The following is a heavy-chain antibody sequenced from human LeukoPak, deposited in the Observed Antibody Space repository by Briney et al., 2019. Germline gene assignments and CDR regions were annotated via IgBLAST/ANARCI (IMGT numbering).Heavy chain of an antibody. Sequence: PSETLSLTCAVYGGSFSGYYWSWIRQPPVKGLEWIGEINHSGSTNYNPSLKSRVTISVDTSKNQFSLKLSSVTAADTAVYYCARGIREDIVVVVGATYFDYWGQGTLVTVSS. J-gene: IGHJ4*02. D-gene: IGHD2-15*01. CDR1: GGSFSGYY. V-gene: IGHV4-34*01. CDR3: ARGIREDIVVVVGATYFDY. CDR2: INHSGST.